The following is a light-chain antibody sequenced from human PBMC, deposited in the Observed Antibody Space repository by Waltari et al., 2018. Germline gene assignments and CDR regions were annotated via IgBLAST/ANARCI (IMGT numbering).Light chain of an antibody. CDR3: GTWDSSLSAGV. Sequence: QSVLTQPPSVSAAPGQKVTISCSGSSSNIGKRYVSWYQQLPGTAPKLLIYDNNKRPSGIPDRFSGSKSGTSATLGITGLQTGDEADYYCGTWDSSLSAGVFGGGTKLTVL. V-gene: IGLV1-51*01. CDR2: DNN. CDR1: SSNIGKRY. J-gene: IGLJ3*02.